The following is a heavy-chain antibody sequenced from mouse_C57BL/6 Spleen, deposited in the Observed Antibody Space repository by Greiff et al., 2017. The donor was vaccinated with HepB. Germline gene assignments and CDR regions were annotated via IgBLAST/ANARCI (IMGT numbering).Heavy chain of an antibody. D-gene: IGHD1-1*01. CDR3: ARSPHYYGSSYGYFDV. J-gene: IGHJ1*03. Sequence: VKLQQPGAELVKPGASVKLSCKASGYTFTSYWMQWVKQRPGQGLEWIGEIDPSDSYTNYNQKFKGKATLTVDTSSSTAYMQISSLTSEDSAVYYCARSPHYYGSSYGYFDVWGTGTTVTVSS. CDR2: IDPSDSYT. CDR1: GYTFTSYW. V-gene: IGHV1-50*01.